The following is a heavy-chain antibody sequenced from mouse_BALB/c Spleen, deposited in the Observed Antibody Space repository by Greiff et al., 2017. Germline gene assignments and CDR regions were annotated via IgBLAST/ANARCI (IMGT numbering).Heavy chain of an antibody. CDR1: GYSFTSYW. J-gene: IGHJ4*01. V-gene: IGHV1-5*01. Sequence: VQLQQSGTVLARPGASVKMSCKASGYSFTSYWMHWVKQRPGQGLEWIGAIYPGNSDTSYNQKFKGKAKLTAVTSASTAYMELSSLTNEDSAVYYCTREDYAGYYAMDYWGQGTSVTVSS. CDR2: IYPGNSDT. D-gene: IGHD6-5*01. CDR3: TREDYAGYYAMDY.